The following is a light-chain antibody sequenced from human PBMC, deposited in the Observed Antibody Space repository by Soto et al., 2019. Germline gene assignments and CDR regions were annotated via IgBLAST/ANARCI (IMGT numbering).Light chain of an antibody. V-gene: IGKV1-33*01. CDR1: QDISTN. CDR2: DAS. Sequence: DIQMPQSPSPLSASVGDRVTITCQARQDISTNLKWYQQKPGKAPKLLIQDASNLEPGVPSRFSGSGSGTDFTFAISSLLPEDFATYYCQQYDNLSITFGPGTKVDLK. J-gene: IGKJ3*01. CDR3: QQYDNLSIT.